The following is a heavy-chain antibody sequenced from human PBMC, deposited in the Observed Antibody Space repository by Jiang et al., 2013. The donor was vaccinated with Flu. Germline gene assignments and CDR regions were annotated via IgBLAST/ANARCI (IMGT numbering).Heavy chain of an antibody. CDR1: GFTFSSYA. CDR2: VSDDGNTQ. CDR3: ARDGDIAKGGRIYLDY. Sequence: GFTFSSYAMHWVRQAPGKGLEWVAVVSDDGNTQYYADSLKGRFTISRDNSKNTLDLQVNSLRAEDTAVYYCARDGDIAKGGRIYLDYWGQGTLVTVSS. J-gene: IGHJ4*02. D-gene: IGHD5-12*01. V-gene: IGHV3-30-3*01.